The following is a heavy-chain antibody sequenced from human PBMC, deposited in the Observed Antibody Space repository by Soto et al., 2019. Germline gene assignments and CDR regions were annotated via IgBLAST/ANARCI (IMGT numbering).Heavy chain of an antibody. CDR2: IVVGSGNT. J-gene: IGHJ4*02. CDR3: ALNSYYYDSSGYTPGVDY. CDR1: GFTFTSSA. Sequence: SVKVSCKASGFTFTSSAVQWVRQARGQRLEWIGWIVVGSGNTNYAQKFQERVTITADESTSTAYMELSSLRSEDTAVYYCALNSYYYDSSGYTPGVDYWGQGTLDTVSS. D-gene: IGHD3-22*01. V-gene: IGHV1-58*01.